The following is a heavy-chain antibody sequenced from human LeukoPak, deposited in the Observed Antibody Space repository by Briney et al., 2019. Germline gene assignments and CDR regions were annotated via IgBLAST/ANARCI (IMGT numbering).Heavy chain of an antibody. D-gene: IGHD6-19*01. CDR1: GFTFSSYA. CDR3: ARGLSSGWHLIGY. J-gene: IGHJ4*02. CDR2: ISYDGSYK. V-gene: IGHV3-30-3*01. Sequence: GGSLRLSCADSGFTFSSYAMHWVRQAPGKGLEWVAVISYDGSYKDYADSVKGRFTISRDNAKNSLYLQMNSLRAEDTAVYYCARGLSSGWHLIGYWGQGTLVTVSS.